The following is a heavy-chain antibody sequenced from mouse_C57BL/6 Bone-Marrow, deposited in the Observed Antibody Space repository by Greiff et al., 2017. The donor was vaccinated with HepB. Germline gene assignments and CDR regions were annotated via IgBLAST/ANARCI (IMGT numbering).Heavy chain of an antibody. CDR1: GFNIKDDY. Sequence: VQLQQSGAELVRPGASVKLSCTASGFNIKDDYMHWVKQRPEQGLEWIGWIDPENGDTAYASKFQGKATITADTSSNTAYLQLSSLTSEDTAVYYCTTYVYDGYPYYFDYWGQGTTLTVSS. D-gene: IGHD2-3*01. J-gene: IGHJ2*01. CDR2: IDPENGDT. CDR3: TTYVYDGYPYYFDY. V-gene: IGHV14-4*01.